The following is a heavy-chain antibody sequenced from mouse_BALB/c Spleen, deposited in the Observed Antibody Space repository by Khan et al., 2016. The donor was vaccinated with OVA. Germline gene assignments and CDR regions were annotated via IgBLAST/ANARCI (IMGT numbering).Heavy chain of an antibody. CDR1: GYSITSGYG. V-gene: IGHV3-2*02. CDR3: ARTARIKY. CDR2: ISYSGRT. J-gene: IGHJ2*01. D-gene: IGHD1-2*01. Sequence: EVQLQESGPGLVKPSQSLSLTCTVTGYSITSGYGWNWIRQFPGNKLEWMGYISYSGRTNYNPSLKSRISINRETSKNQFFLQLNSVTTEDTATFYCARTARIKYWGQGTTLTVSS.